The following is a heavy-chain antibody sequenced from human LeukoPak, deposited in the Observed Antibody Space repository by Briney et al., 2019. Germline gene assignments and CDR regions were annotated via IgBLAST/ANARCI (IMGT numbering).Heavy chain of an antibody. Sequence: SETLSLTCTVSGGSISSYNWSWIRQPAGKGLEWIGRIYTSGSTNYNPSLKSRVTMSVDTSKNQFSLKLSSVTAADTAVYYCARAVGSGSFQTYYYYMDVWGKGTTVTISS. D-gene: IGHD3-10*01. V-gene: IGHV4-4*07. CDR1: GGSISSYN. CDR3: ARAVGSGSFQTYYYYMDV. CDR2: IYTSGST. J-gene: IGHJ6*03.